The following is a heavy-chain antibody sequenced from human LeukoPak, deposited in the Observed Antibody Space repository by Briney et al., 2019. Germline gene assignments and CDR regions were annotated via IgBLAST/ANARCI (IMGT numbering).Heavy chain of an antibody. CDR1: GFTVSSYA. V-gene: IGHV3-30-3*01. Sequence: GGSLRLSCAASGFTVSSYAMHWVRQVPGKGLEWVAVILSDGSNKYYADSVKGRFTISRDNSKNTLYLQMNSLRVEDTAVYYCARGDPLYYYGMDVWGQGTTVTVSS. CDR2: ILSDGSNK. J-gene: IGHJ6*02. CDR3: ARGDPLYYYGMDV.